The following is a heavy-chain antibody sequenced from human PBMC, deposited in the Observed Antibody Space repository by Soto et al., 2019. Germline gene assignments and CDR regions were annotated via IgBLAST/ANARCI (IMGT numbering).Heavy chain of an antibody. Sequence: ASVKVSCKSSGYTFISYYMHWVRQAPGQGLEWMGIINPIGVTTIYAQKFQGRITMTRDTSTSTVYMEVSSLRSEDTAVYYCARGVTGSKENDDFDMWGQGTMVNVAS. D-gene: IGHD1-20*01. J-gene: IGHJ3*02. CDR3: ARGVTGSKENDDFDM. CDR2: INPIGVTT. V-gene: IGHV1-46*01. CDR1: GYTFISYY.